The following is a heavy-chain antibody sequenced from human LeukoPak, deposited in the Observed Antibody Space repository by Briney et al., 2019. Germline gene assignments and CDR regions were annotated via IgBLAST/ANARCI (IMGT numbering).Heavy chain of an antibody. CDR3: ARDIRDSSGYYYYFDN. V-gene: IGHV3-66*02. CDR1: GFTVSSSY. Sequence: GSLRLSCAASGFTVSSSYMSWVRQAPGKGLEWVSLIYSGGSTHYADSVKGRFTISRDTSKNTLYLQMNSLRAEDTALYYCARDIRDSSGYYYYFDNWGQGTLVTVSS. J-gene: IGHJ4*02. D-gene: IGHD3-22*01. CDR2: IYSGGST.